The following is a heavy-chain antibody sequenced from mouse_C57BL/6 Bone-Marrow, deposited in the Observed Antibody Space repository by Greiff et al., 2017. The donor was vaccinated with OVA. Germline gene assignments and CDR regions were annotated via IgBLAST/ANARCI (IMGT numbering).Heavy chain of an antibody. CDR3: ARSYYSNSYYYAMDY. D-gene: IGHD2-5*01. CDR2: IYPGDGDT. J-gene: IGHJ4*01. V-gene: IGHV1-82*01. Sequence: QVQLKESGPELVKPGASVKISCKASGYAFSSSWMNWVKQRPGKGLEWIGRIYPGDGDTNYNGKFKGKATLTADKSSSTAYMQLSSLTSEDSAVYSCARSYYSNSYYYAMDYWGQGTSVTVSS. CDR1: GYAFSSSW.